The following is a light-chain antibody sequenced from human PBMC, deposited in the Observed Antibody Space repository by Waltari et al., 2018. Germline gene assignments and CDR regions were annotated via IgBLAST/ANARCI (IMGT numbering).Light chain of an antibody. J-gene: IGKJ4*01. CDR2: WAS. CDR3: QQYYSTPLT. CDR1: QSVLYSSNNKNY. Sequence: DIVMTQSPDSLAVSLGERATINCKSSQSVLYSSNNKNYLVWYQQKPGQPPKLLISWASTRESGVPDRFSGSGSGTDFTLTISSLQAEDVAVYYCQQYYSTPLTFVGGTKVEIK. V-gene: IGKV4-1*01.